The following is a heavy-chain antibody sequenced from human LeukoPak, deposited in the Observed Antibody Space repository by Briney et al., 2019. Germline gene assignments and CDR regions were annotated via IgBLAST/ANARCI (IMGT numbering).Heavy chain of an antibody. Sequence: GGSLRLSCAASGFTFSNYWMTWVRQAPGKGLEWVANINQDGSEKNYVDSVKGRFTISRDNAKNSLYLQMNSLRAEDTAVYYCANQLYCSSTTCDSHWGQGNLVTVSS. D-gene: IGHD2-2*01. CDR1: GFTFSNYW. CDR3: ANQLYCSSTTCDSH. J-gene: IGHJ4*02. V-gene: IGHV3-7*01. CDR2: INQDGSEK.